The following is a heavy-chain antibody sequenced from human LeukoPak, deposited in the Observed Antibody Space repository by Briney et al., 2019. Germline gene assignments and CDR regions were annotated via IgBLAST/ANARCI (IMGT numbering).Heavy chain of an antibody. CDR2: ISGGTDST. Sequence: GGSLRLSCATSGFTFSTYAMSWVRQAPGKGLEWVSAISGGTDSTYYTDSVKDRFTISRDTAKNTLYLQMNSLRAEDTAVYYCVQQYSSIWSVGDSWGQGTLVTVSS. CDR3: VQQYSSIWSVGDS. CDR1: GFTFSTYA. D-gene: IGHD6-13*01. V-gene: IGHV3-23*01. J-gene: IGHJ4*02.